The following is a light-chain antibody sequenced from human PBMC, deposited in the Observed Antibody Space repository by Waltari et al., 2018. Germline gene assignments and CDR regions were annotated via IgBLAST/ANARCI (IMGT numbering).Light chain of an antibody. CDR2: GAS. Sequence: EIVLTQSPGTLSLSPGDRATLSCRASESVPSGYLAWYQQKPGQAPRLLIFGASSGATGVPDRFSGSESGTDFTLTISRLEPEDFAVYYCQQYGSLSWTFGQGTKVDLK. CDR3: QQYGSLSWT. J-gene: IGKJ1*01. V-gene: IGKV3-20*01. CDR1: ESVPSGY.